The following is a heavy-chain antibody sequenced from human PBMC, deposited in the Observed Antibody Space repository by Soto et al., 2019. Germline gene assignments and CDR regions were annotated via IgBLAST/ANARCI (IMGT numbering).Heavy chain of an antibody. V-gene: IGHV4-59*08. CDR3: ARTALTMVRGVPNYYYYMDV. CDR1: GGSISSYY. Sequence: SETLSLTCTVSGGSISSYYWSWIRQPPGKGLEWIGYIYYSGSTNYNPSLKSRVTISVDTSKNQFSLKLSSVTAADTAVYYCARTALTMVRGVPNYYYYMDVWGKGTTVTVSS. D-gene: IGHD3-10*01. CDR2: IYYSGST. J-gene: IGHJ6*03.